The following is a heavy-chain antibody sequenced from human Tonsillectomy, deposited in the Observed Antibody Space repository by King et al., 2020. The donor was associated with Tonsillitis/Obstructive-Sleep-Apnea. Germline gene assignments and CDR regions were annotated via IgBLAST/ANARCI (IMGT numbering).Heavy chain of an antibody. V-gene: IGHV3-49*04. Sequence: VQLVESGGGLVQPGRSLRLSCTASGFTFGDYAMSWVRQAPGKGLEWVGFIRSKAYGGTTEYAASVKGRFTISRDDSKSIAYLQMNSLKTGDTAVYYCTRDNWDVKYDYWGQGTLVTVSS. CDR2: IRSKAYGGTT. J-gene: IGHJ4*02. CDR1: GFTFGDYA. CDR3: TRDNWDVKYDY. D-gene: IGHD1-26*01.